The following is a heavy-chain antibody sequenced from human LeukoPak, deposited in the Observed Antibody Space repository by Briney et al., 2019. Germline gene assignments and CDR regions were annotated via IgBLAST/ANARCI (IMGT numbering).Heavy chain of an antibody. CDR3: ARWNYDILTGYRYFDY. D-gene: IGHD3-9*01. J-gene: IGHJ4*02. Sequence: SETLSLTCTVSDYSINSGYYWGWIRQPPGKGLEWIGSVSHSGSTYFNPPLKSRVSISSDTSRNQVSLRLTSVTAADTAVYYCARWNYDILTGYRYFDYWGQGTLVTVSS. V-gene: IGHV4-38-2*02. CDR1: DYSINSGYY. CDR2: VSHSGST.